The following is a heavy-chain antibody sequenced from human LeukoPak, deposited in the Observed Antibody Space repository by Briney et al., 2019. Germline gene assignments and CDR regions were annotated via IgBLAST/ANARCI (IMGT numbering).Heavy chain of an antibody. CDR2: INPNSGGT. CDR3: ARGPRGIFGVVIRYYFDY. D-gene: IGHD3-3*01. CDR1: GYTFTGYY. Sequence: ASVKVSCKASGYTFTGYYMHWVRQAPGQGLEWMGRINPNSGGTNYAQKFQGRVTMTRDTSISTVYMELSRLRSDDTAVYYCARGPRGIFGVVIRYYFDYWGQGTLVTVSS. J-gene: IGHJ4*02. V-gene: IGHV1-2*06.